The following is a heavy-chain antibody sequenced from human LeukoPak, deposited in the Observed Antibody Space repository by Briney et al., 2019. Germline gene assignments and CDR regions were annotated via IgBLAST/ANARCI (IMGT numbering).Heavy chain of an antibody. CDR3: ARQVAYYDILTGYYPYYMDV. CDR1: GGSLSNYY. V-gene: IGHV4-59*08. D-gene: IGHD3-9*01. Sequence: PSETLSLTCTVSGGSLSNYYWSWIRQPPGKGLEWIGYMYYRGRSNYNPSLKSRVTISVDTSKNQFSLKLSSVTAADTAVYYCARQVAYYDILTGYYPYYMDVWGKGTTVTISS. CDR2: MYYRGRS. J-gene: IGHJ6*03.